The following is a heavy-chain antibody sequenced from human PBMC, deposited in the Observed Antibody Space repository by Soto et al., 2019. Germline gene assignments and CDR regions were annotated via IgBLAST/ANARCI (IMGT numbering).Heavy chain of an antibody. CDR3: AREVVTSGWFYYYGMDV. CDR1: GYTFSSYD. Sequence: ASVKVSCKASGYTFSSYDINWVRQAPGQGLEWMGWISAYNGNTNYAQKLQGRVTMTTDTSTSTAYMELRSLRSDDTAVYYCAREVVTSGWFYYYGMDVWGQGTTVTVSS. J-gene: IGHJ6*02. CDR2: ISAYNGNT. D-gene: IGHD6-19*01. V-gene: IGHV1-18*01.